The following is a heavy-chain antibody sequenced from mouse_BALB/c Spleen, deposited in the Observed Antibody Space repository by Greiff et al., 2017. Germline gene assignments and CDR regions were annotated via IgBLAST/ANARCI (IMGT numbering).Heavy chain of an antibody. J-gene: IGHJ4*01. CDR3: VRDSPRAMDY. Sequence: VQLQESGPGLVAPSQSLSITCTVSGFSLTSYDISWIRQPPGKGLEWLGVIWTGGGTNYNSAFMSRLSISKDNSKSQVFLKMNSLQTDDTAIYYCVRDSPRAMDYWGQGTSVTVSS. CDR1: GFSLTSYD. CDR2: IWTGGGT. V-gene: IGHV2-9-2*01.